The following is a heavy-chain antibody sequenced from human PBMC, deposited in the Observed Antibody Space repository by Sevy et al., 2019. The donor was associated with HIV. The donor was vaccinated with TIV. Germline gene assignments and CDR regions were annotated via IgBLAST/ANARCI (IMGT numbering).Heavy chain of an antibody. CDR1: GITFSSHA. D-gene: IGHD4-17*01. CDR2: ISYDGSNK. J-gene: IGHJ4*02. Sequence: GGSLRLSCAASGITFSSHAMHWVRQAPGKGLERVTIISYDGSNKYYADSVKGRFTISRDNSKSTLYLQMNSLRAEDTAVYYCARADYGDYSVEFDYWGQGTLVTVSS. V-gene: IGHV3-30-3*01. CDR3: ARADYGDYSVEFDY.